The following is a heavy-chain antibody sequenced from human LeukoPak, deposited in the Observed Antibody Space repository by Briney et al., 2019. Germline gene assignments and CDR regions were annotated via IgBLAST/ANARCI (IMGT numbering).Heavy chain of an antibody. D-gene: IGHD3-3*01. Sequence: SETLSLTCTISGGSITRFYWSWVRQPPGKGLEWIGNIYYGVRTTYNPSLKSRVTISVHTSKTQFSLKLTSVTAADTAVYYCLSFRRAGCLEYYFDYWGQGTLVTVSS. CDR3: LSFRRAGCLEYYFDY. CDR2: IYYGVRT. J-gene: IGHJ4*02. V-gene: IGHV4-59*12. CDR1: GGSITRFY.